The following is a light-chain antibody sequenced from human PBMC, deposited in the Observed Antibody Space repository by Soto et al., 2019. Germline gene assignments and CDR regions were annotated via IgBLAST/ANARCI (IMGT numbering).Light chain of an antibody. Sequence: ELVVAKSPGTLALSPGGRATLSCRASQSVGGLLAWYQQKPGQAPRLLIYDASNRATGIPARFSGSGSGTDFTLTISSLEPEDFAVYYCQQRRNWPITFGQGTRLENK. CDR1: QSVGGL. J-gene: IGKJ5*01. CDR2: DAS. V-gene: IGKV3-11*01. CDR3: QQRRNWPIT.